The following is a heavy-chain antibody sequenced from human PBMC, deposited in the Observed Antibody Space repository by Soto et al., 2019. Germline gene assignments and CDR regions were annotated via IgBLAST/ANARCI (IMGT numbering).Heavy chain of an antibody. J-gene: IGHJ6*02. D-gene: IGHD6-19*01. V-gene: IGHV3-23*01. CDR3: ARGMAVAGTGGFLGYYYYAMDV. Sequence: PWGSLRLSCAASGCTFKNFAMSWVRQAPGKGLEWVSAVNGRGDSTFYADSVKGRFTISRDTTKNTLYLQMNSLRAEDTAVYYCARGMAVAGTGGFLGYYYYAMDVWGQGTTVTVSS. CDR2: VNGRGDST. CDR1: GCTFKNFA.